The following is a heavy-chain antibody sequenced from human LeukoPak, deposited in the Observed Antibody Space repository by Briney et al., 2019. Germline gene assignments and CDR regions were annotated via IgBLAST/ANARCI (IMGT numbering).Heavy chain of an antibody. D-gene: IGHD4-17*01. Sequence: SETLSLTCTVYGGSFSGYYWSWIRQPPGKGLEWIGEINHSGSTNYNPSLKSRVTISVDTSKNQFSLKLSSVTAADTAVYYCARKMTTVTTPIDYWGQGTLVTVSS. CDR1: GGSFSGYY. J-gene: IGHJ4*02. V-gene: IGHV4-34*01. CDR3: ARKMTTVTTPIDY. CDR2: INHSGST.